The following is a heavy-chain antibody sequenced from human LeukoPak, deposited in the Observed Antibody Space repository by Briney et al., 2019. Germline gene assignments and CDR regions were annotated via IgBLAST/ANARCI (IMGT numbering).Heavy chain of an antibody. CDR1: GFTFSSYA. V-gene: IGHV3-23*01. D-gene: IGHD6-19*01. J-gene: IGHJ4*02. Sequence: PGGSLRLSCAASGFTFSSYAMSWVRQAPGKGLEWVSAISGSGCSTYYADSVKGRFTISRDNSKKTLHLQMNSLRAEDTAVYYCARQTDSSGWYLVSSADDYWGQGTLVTVSS. CDR3: ARQTDSSGWYLVSSADDY. CDR2: ISGSGCST.